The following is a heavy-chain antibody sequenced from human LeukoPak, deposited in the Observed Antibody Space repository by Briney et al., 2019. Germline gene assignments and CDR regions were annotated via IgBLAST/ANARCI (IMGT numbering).Heavy chain of an antibody. V-gene: IGHV4-59*01. Sequence: SETLSLTCAVSGGSINTNYWNWIRQSPGKGLEWIGDISNIGSPHYNPTLKSRVTISRDTSKNQFSLTLRFVTAADTAVYYCARAVTGRDRLAYFYYLDVWGKGTRVTVSS. D-gene: IGHD6-19*01. J-gene: IGHJ6*03. CDR1: GGSINTNY. CDR3: ARAVTGRDRLAYFYYLDV. CDR2: ISNIGSP.